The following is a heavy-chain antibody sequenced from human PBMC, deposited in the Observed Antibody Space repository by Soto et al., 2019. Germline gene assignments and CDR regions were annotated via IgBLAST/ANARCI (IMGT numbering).Heavy chain of an antibody. D-gene: IGHD3-10*01. J-gene: IGHJ4*02. V-gene: IGHV4-30-4*01. Sequence: QVQLQESGPGLVKPSQTLSLTCTVSGGSISSGDYYWSWIRQPPGKGLEWIGYIYYSGSTYYNPSLERRVTTSVDTSKNQFSLKLGSVTDADPAGYYCASRSVGEEVFCFDYWGQGTLVTVSS. CDR2: IYYSGST. CDR3: ASRSVGEEVFCFDY. CDR1: GGSISSGDYY.